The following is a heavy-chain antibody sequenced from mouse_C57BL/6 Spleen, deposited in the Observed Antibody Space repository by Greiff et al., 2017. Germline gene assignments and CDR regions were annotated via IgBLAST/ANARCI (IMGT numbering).Heavy chain of an antibody. J-gene: IGHJ4*01. CDR2: INPNNGGT. D-gene: IGHD2-4*01. V-gene: IGHV1-18*01. Sequence: EVQLVESGPELVKPGASVKIPCKASGYTFTDYTMDWVKQSPGKSLEWIGDINPNNGGTIYNQKFKGKATLTVDKSASTAYMELRSLTSEDTAVYYCARVDYDEEGAMDYWGQGTSVTVSS. CDR3: ARVDYDEEGAMDY. CDR1: GYTFTDYT.